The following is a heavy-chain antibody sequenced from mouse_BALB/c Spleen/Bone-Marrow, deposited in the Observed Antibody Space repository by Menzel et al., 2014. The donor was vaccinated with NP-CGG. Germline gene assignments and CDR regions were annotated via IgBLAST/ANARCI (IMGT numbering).Heavy chain of an antibody. CDR3: ASGGIYDGYSY. J-gene: IGHJ3*01. Sequence: QVQLQQSGAELAKPRASVKMSCKASGYTFTNYWMHWVKQRPGQGLEWIGYIDPSTGYTEYNQKFKDKATLTADKSSSTAYMQLSSLTSEDSAVYYCASGGIYDGYSYWGQGTLVTVSA. CDR2: IDPSTGYT. D-gene: IGHD2-3*01. CDR1: GYTFTNYW. V-gene: IGHV1-7*01.